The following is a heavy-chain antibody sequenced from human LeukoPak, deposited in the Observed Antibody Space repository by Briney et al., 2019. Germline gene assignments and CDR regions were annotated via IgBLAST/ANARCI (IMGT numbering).Heavy chain of an antibody. D-gene: IGHD3-10*01. J-gene: IGHJ2*01. CDR1: GYPFTGYY. V-gene: IGHV1-2*02. CDR2: IKPNTGGT. Sequence: GASVKVSCKASGYPFTGYYIHWVRQAPGQGLEWMGWIKPNTGGTDYPQKFQGTSTMTRDTSINTAYLELSSLRSDDRAVYYCAKDRGANWYFDLWGRGTLVSVSS. CDR3: AKDRGANWYFDL.